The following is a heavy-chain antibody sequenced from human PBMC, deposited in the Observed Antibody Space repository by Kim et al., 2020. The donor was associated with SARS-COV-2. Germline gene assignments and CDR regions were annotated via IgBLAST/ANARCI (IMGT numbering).Heavy chain of an antibody. J-gene: IGHJ4*02. V-gene: IGHV3-21*01. Sequence: ASVTGRFTISRDNANNALYLQMNSLRAEDTAVYYCARDTFSSSWYESFDYWGQGTLVTVSS. D-gene: IGHD6-13*01. CDR3: ARDTFSSSWYESFDY.